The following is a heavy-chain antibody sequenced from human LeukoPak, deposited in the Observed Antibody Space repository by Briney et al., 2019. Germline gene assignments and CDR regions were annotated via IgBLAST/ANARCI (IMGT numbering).Heavy chain of an antibody. CDR2: IIPIFGTA. Sequence: GASVTVSCKASGGTFSSYAISWVRQAPGQGLEWMGGIIPIFGTANYAQKFQGRVTITADESTSTAYMELSSLRSEDTAVYYCARGGPYCSGGSCYPYYFDYWGQGTLVTVSS. CDR1: GGTFSSYA. V-gene: IGHV1-69*13. CDR3: ARGGPYCSGGSCYPYYFDY. D-gene: IGHD2-15*01. J-gene: IGHJ4*02.